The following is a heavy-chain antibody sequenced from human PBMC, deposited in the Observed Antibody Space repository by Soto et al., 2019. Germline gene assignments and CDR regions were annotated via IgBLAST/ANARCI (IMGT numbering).Heavy chain of an antibody. D-gene: IGHD3-22*01. CDR1: GGSISSSSYY. J-gene: IGHJ4*02. Sequence: SETLSLTCTVSGGSISSSSYYWGWIRQPPGKGLEWIGSIYYSGGTYYNPSLKSRVTISVDTSKNQFSLKLSSVTAADTAVYYCAMIAGSFDYWGQGTLVTVSS. CDR2: IYYSGGT. CDR3: AMIAGSFDY. V-gene: IGHV4-39*01.